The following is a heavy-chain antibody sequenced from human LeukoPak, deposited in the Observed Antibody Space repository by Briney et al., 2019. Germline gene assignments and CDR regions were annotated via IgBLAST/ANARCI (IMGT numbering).Heavy chain of an antibody. J-gene: IGHJ6*03. CDR3: ARDLYGSGSYYASGYYYYYMDV. V-gene: IGHV3-21*01. D-gene: IGHD3-10*01. CDR2: ISSSSSYI. Sequence: GGSLRLSCAASGFTFSSYSMNWVRQAPGKGLEWVSSISSSSSYIYYADSVNGRFTISRDNAKNSLYLQMNSLRAEDTAVYYCARDLYGSGSYYASGYYYYYMDVWGKGTTVTVSS. CDR1: GFTFSSYS.